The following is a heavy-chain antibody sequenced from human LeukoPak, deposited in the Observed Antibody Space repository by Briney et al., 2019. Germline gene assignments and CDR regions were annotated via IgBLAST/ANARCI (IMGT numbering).Heavy chain of an antibody. CDR3: AELGITMIGGV. J-gene: IGHJ6*04. Sequence: GRSLRLSCAASGSTFSNYYTSCIRQAPGKGLGWVSYISSSGSTIYYADSVKGRFTISRDNAKNSLYLQMNSLRAEDTAVYYCAELGITMIGGVWGKGTTVTISS. D-gene: IGHD3-10*02. CDR1: GSTFSNYY. CDR2: ISSSGSTI. V-gene: IGHV3-11*04.